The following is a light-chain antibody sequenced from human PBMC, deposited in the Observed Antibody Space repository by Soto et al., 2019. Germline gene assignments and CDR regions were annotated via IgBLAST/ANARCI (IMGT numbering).Light chain of an antibody. CDR3: QQYSNWPPIT. J-gene: IGKJ5*01. CDR1: QSISNW. V-gene: IGKV1-5*01. CDR2: HAS. Sequence: DIQMTQSPSTLPASVGDRVTITCRASQSISNWLAWYQQKPGTAPKVLIYHASNLQSGVPSRFSGSGSGTEFTLTISSLQSEDFAVYYCQQYSNWPPITFGQGTRLEIK.